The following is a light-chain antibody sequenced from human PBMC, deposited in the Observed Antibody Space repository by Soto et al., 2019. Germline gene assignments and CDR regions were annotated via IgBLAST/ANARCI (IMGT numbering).Light chain of an antibody. V-gene: IGKV3D-7*01. J-gene: IGKJ4*01. CDR3: QQALS. CDR1: QSVSRYY. Sequence: TVLTQSPATLSLSPGERATLSCRASQSVSRYYLSWYQQKPGQAPRLLIYGASTRATGIPAGFSGSGSGTDFTLTITSLQLEDFAVYYCQQALSFGGGTRVEI. CDR2: GAS.